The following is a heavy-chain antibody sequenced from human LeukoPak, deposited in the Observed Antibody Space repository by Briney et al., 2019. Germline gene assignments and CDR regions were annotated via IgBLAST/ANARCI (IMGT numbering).Heavy chain of an antibody. D-gene: IGHD3-22*01. CDR2: IYSGGST. CDR3: AREARSSGYYFDY. CDR1: GFTVSSNY. Sequence: GGSLRLSCAASGFTVSSNYMSWVRQAPGKGLEWVSVIYSGGSTYYADSVKGRFTISRDNSKNTLYLQMNNLRAEDTAVYYCAREARSSGYYFDYWGQGTLVTVSS. V-gene: IGHV3-66*01. J-gene: IGHJ4*02.